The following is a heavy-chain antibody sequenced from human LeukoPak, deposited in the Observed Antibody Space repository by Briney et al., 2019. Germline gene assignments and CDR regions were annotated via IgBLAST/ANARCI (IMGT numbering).Heavy chain of an antibody. CDR1: GFTFDDYA. Sequence: GGSLRLSCAASGFTFDDYAMHWVRQAPGKGLEWVSAISGSGGSTYYADSVKGRFTISRDNSKNTLYLQMNSLRAEDTAVYYRAKDQTYTAMVYFDYWGQGTLVTVSS. D-gene: IGHD5-18*01. CDR2: ISGSGGST. J-gene: IGHJ4*02. CDR3: AKDQTYTAMVYFDY. V-gene: IGHV3-23*01.